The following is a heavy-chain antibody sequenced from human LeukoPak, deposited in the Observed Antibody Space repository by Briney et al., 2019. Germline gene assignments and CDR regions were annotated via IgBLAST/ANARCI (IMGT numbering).Heavy chain of an antibody. CDR1: GGSFSGYY. V-gene: IGHV4-34*01. CDR3: ASSDYYDSSGYSVY. Sequence: SETLSLTCAVYGGSFSGYYWSWIRQPPGKGLEWIGEINHSGSTNYNPSLKSRVTISVDTSKNQFSLKLSSVTAADTAVYYCASSDYYDSSGYSVYWGQGTLATVSS. D-gene: IGHD3-22*01. CDR2: INHSGST. J-gene: IGHJ4*02.